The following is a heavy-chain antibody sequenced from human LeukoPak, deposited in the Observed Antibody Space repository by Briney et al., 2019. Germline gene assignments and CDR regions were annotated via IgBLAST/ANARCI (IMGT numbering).Heavy chain of an antibody. D-gene: IGHD4-17*01. V-gene: IGHV4-4*07. Sequence: PSNTLSLNYNVCGRSISSYYWSWIRQPAGKVLEWIGRIYTSGSTNYNPSLKSRVTMSVDTSKNQFSLKLSSVTAADTAVYYCARDARTVTTFWYFDYWGQGTLVTVSS. CDR1: GRSISSYY. CDR2: IYTSGST. J-gene: IGHJ4*02. CDR3: ARDARTVTTFWYFDY.